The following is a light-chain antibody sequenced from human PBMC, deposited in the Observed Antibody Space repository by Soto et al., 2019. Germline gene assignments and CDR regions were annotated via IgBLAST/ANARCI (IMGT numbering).Light chain of an antibody. J-gene: IGLJ1*01. CDR2: EVT. CDR1: SIDVGGYDY. CDR3: SSHTSGSTRV. Sequence: QSVLTQPASVSGSPGQSIAISCTGTSIDVGGYDYVSWYQQQPDKAPKLMIYEVTKRPSGVSNRFSGSKSGNTASLTISGLQSEDEADYYCSSHTSGSTRVFGTGTKVTVL. V-gene: IGLV2-14*01.